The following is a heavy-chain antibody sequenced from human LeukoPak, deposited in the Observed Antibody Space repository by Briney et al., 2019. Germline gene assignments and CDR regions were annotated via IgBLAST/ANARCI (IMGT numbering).Heavy chain of an antibody. CDR3: ARLYGQLPTMDV. D-gene: IGHD2-2*01. CDR2: IWYDGSNQ. J-gene: IGHJ6*02. V-gene: IGHV3-33*01. CDR1: EYKKRSHG. Sequence: GPTLIHSRASSEYKKRSHGMTWVRRATDLGLQCVATIWYDGSNQYYTDSVKGRFTVSRDNSMNTLYLQMNSLGADDTAVYYCARLYGQLPTMDVWGQGTTVTVSS.